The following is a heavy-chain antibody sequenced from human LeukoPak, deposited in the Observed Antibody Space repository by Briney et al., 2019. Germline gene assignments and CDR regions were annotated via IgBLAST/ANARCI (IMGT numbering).Heavy chain of an antibody. CDR3: ARQSTSSSIRWFDP. CDR1: GGSISSSNYY. CDR2: IYYSGST. Sequence: SETLSLTCTVSGGSISSSNYYWGWIRQPPGKGLEWIGSIYYSGSTYYNPSLPSLKSRVTISVDTSKNQFSLKLSSVTAADTAAYYCARQSTSSSIRWFDPWGQGTLVTVSS. D-gene: IGHD2-15*01. J-gene: IGHJ5*02. V-gene: IGHV4-39*01.